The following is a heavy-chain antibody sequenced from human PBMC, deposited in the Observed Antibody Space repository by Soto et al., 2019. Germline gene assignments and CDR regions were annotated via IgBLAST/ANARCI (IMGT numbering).Heavy chain of an antibody. D-gene: IGHD3-10*01. V-gene: IGHV1-18*01. J-gene: IGHJ6*02. Sequence: VASVKVSCKASGYTFTSYGISWVRQAPGQVLEWMGWISAYNGNTNYAQKLQGRVTMTTDTSTSTAYMELRSLRSDDTAVYYCARDRGVDYYYYGMDVWGQGTTVTVSS. CDR3: ARDRGVDYYYYGMDV. CDR1: GYTFTSYG. CDR2: ISAYNGNT.